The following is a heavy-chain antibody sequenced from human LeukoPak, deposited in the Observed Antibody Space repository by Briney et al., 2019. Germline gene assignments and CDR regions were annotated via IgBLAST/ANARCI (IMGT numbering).Heavy chain of an antibody. V-gene: IGHV3-20*04. CDR3: AKSPQHWYFDL. CDR1: GFTFDDYG. J-gene: IGHJ2*01. Sequence: GGSLRLSCAASGFTFDDYGMSWVRQAPGKGLEWVSGINWNGGSTGYADSVKGRFTISRDNSKNTLYLQMNSLKPDDTAVYYCAKSPQHWYFDLWGRGTLVTVSS. CDR2: INWNGGST.